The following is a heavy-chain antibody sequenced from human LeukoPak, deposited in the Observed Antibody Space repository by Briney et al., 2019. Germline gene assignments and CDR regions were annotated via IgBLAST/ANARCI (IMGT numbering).Heavy chain of an antibody. D-gene: IGHD3-10*01. Sequence: GGSLRLSCAASGFTFSSYWMSWVRQAPGKGLEWVANIKQDGSERNYVDSVKGRFTISRDNAKNSLYLQMNSLRAEDTAVYYCARGEYYYGVRHFDYWGQGTLVTVSS. CDR1: GFTFSSYW. J-gene: IGHJ4*02. CDR3: ARGEYYYGVRHFDY. CDR2: IKQDGSER. V-gene: IGHV3-7*01.